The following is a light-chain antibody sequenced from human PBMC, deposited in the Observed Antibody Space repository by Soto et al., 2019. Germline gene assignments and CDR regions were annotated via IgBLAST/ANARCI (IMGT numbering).Light chain of an antibody. CDR2: DDT. CDR1: SSNIGNNY. Sequence: QSVLTQPPSVSAAPGQKVTISCSGSSSNIGNNYVSWYQQLPGTAPKLLIYDDTKRPSGIPDRFSASKSATSAALDITGLQTGDEADYYCGTWDSSLSAGLFGTGTKVTVL. V-gene: IGLV1-51*01. CDR3: GTWDSSLSAGL. J-gene: IGLJ1*01.